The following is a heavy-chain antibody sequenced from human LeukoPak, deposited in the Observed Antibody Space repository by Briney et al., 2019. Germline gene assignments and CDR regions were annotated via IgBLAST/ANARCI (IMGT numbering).Heavy chain of an antibody. V-gene: IGHV3-23*01. CDR2: ISGSGGST. Sequence: PGGSLRLSCAASGVTPSSDAMSTGPQAPGNGLESVSAISGSGGSTYYADSVKGRFTISRDNSKNTLYLQMNSQRAEDTALYYCAKDIRRIVPGDYWGQGTLVTVSS. CDR1: GVTPSSDA. J-gene: IGHJ4*02. D-gene: IGHD1-26*01. CDR3: AKDIRRIVPGDY.